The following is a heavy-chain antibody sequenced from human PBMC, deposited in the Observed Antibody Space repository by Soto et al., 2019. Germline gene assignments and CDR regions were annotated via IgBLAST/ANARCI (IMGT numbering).Heavy chain of an antibody. V-gene: IGHV1-18*01. Sequence: GASVKVSCKASGYTFTSYGISWVRQAPGQGLEWMGWISAYNGNTNYAQKLQGRVTMTTDTSTSTAYMELRSLRSDDTAVYYCARDFNDFWSGYGFDPWGQGTLVTVSS. CDR3: ARDFNDFWSGYGFDP. CDR1: GYTFTSYG. D-gene: IGHD3-3*01. CDR2: ISAYNGNT. J-gene: IGHJ5*02.